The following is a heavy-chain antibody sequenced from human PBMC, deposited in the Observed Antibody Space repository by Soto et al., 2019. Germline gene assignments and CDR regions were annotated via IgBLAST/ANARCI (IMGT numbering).Heavy chain of an antibody. D-gene: IGHD6-13*01. V-gene: IGHV3-7*01. CDR1: GFTFIIYW. J-gene: IGHJ3*02. CDR2: INQDGSEK. CDR3: ARDLSPSQSSRWYDAFDI. Sequence: GGSLRLSCASSGFTFIIYWMSLVRQAPGKGLEWVANINQDGSEKYYVDSVKGRFTISRDNAKNSLYLQMNSLRAEDTAVYYCARDLSPSQSSRWYDAFDIWGQGTMVTVSS.